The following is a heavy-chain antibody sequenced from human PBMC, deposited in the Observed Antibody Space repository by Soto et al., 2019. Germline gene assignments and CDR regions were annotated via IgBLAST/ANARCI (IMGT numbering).Heavy chain of an antibody. J-gene: IGHJ4*02. CDR2: IKQDGSEK. D-gene: IGHD2-8*01. CDR1: GFTFSSYW. V-gene: IGHV3-7*01. Sequence: EVQLVESGGGLVQPGGSLRLSCAASGFTFSSYWMSWVRQAPGKGLEWVANIKQDGSEKYYVDSVKGRFTISRDNAKNSLYLQMNSLRAEDTAVYYCARDLYCTNGVCYRALDYWGQGTLVTVSS. CDR3: ARDLYCTNGVCYRALDY.